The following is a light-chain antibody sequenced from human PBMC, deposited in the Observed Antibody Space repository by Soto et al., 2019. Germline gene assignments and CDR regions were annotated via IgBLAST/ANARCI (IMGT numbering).Light chain of an antibody. CDR1: QTISSW. J-gene: IGKJ1*01. CDR2: KAS. Sequence: DIQITQSPSTLSASVRDRVTITCRASQTISSWLAWFQQRPGRAPKFLIYKASSLETGVPSRFSGSGSGTELTLTISSLQPHDFATYYCQQYNSYSTWTFGQGTKVDIK. V-gene: IGKV1-5*03. CDR3: QQYNSYSTWT.